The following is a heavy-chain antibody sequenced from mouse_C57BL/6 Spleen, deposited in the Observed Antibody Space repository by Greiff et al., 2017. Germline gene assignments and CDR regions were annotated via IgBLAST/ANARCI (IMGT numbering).Heavy chain of an antibody. CDR2: IRNKANGYTT. CDR3: ARECSYFDY. Sequence: DVMLVESGGGLVQPGGSLSLSCAASGFTFTDYYMSWVRQPPGKALEWVGVIRNKANGYTTEYSASVKGRFTISRDNSQSILYLQMYALIADDSATYSCARECSYFDYWGQGTTLTVSS. V-gene: IGHV7-3*01. J-gene: IGHJ2*01. CDR1: GFTFTDYY.